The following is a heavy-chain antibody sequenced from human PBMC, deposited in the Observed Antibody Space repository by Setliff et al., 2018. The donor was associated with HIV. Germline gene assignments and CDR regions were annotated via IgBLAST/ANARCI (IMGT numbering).Heavy chain of an antibody. CDR2: ISPYNGNT. CDR3: ARGRAPAYSSGWHSPPYP. V-gene: IGHV1-18*01. D-gene: IGHD6-19*01. CDR1: GYTFTNFG. J-gene: IGHJ5*02. Sequence: GASVKVSCKASGYTFTNFGITWVRQAPGQGLEWMGWISPYNGNTNYAPELHGRVTMTTDTSTSTAYMELSSLRSDDTAMYFCARGRAPAYSSGWHSPPYPWGQGTLVTVSS.